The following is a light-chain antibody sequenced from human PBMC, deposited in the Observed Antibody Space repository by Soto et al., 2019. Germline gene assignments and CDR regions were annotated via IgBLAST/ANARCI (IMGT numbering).Light chain of an antibody. CDR2: GAS. V-gene: IGKV3-20*01. J-gene: IGKJ1*01. CDR1: QSISGSH. Sequence: EIVLTQSPGTLSLSPGERATLSCRASQSISGSHLAWYQQRPGQAPRLLIYGASSRATGIPDRFSGSGSGTDFTLAISSLQPEDSATYYCLQDINYPWTFGQGTKVDIK. CDR3: LQDINYPWT.